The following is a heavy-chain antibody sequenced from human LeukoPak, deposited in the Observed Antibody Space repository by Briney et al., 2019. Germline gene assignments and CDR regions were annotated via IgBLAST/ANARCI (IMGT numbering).Heavy chain of an antibody. Sequence: GGSLRLSCAASGFTFSRYAMSWVRQAPGKGLEWVSAISGSGGRTYYADSVKGRFTISRDNSKNTLYLQMNSLRAEDTAVYYCAKDLGLRMYYFDYWGQGTLVTVSS. CDR1: GFTFSRYA. J-gene: IGHJ4*02. CDR2: ISGSGGRT. V-gene: IGHV3-23*01. CDR3: AKDLGLRMYYFDY. D-gene: IGHD3-10*01.